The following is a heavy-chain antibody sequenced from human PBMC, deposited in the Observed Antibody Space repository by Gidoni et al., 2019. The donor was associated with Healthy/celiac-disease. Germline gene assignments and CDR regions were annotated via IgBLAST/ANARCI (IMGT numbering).Heavy chain of an antibody. CDR1: GSTFTSYY. J-gene: IGHJ4*02. D-gene: IGHD2-15*01. V-gene: IGHV1-46*01. CDR2: INPSGGST. CDR3: ARGHPRYCSVVSCYYY. Sequence: QVQLVQSGAEVKKPGASVKVSCKASGSTFTSYYMHWVRQAPGREREWMGIINPSGGSTSYAQKFQGRVTMTMDTSTSTVYMELSSLRSEDTAVYYCARGHPRYCSVVSCYYYWGQGTLVTVSS.